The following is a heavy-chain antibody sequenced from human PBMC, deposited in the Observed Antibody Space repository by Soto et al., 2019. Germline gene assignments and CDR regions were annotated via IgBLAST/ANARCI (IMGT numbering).Heavy chain of an antibody. V-gene: IGHV3-49*04. CDR1: GFTSGYYA. CDR2: IRSKAYGGTT. J-gene: IGHJ6*02. D-gene: IGHD3-16*01. Sequence: LRLSCAASGFTSGYYAMSCVRQAPVQGLEWVGFIRSKAYGGTTEYAASVKGRFTISRDDSKSTAYLQMNSLKTEDTAMYYCTRTPRSLYAFTPGMDVWGQGTTVTVSS. CDR3: TRTPRSLYAFTPGMDV.